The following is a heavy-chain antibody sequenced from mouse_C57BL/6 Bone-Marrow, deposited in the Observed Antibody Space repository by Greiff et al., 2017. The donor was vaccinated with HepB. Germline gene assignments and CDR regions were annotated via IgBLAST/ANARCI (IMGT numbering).Heavy chain of an antibody. D-gene: IGHD2-3*01. CDR1: GYTFTSYW. CDR3: ARGWLPYAMDY. Sequence: QVQLQQPGTELVKPGASVKLSCKASGYTFTSYWIHWVKQRPGQGLEWIGNINPRNGGTDYSEKFKSKATLTVDKSSSTAYMQLSSLSSEESAAYYCARGWLPYAMDYWGQGTTLTVSS. CDR2: INPRNGGT. V-gene: IGHV1-53*01. J-gene: IGHJ2*01.